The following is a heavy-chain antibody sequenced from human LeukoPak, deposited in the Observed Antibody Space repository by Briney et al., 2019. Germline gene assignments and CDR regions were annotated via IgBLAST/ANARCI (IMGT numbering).Heavy chain of an antibody. CDR1: GGTFSSYA. CDR2: IIPILGIA. CDR3: ARVGYGDYRAYYYYGMDV. J-gene: IGHJ6*02. Sequence: SVKVSCKASGGTFSSYAISWVRQAPGQGLEWMGRIIPILGIANYAQKFQGRVTITADKSTSTAYMELSSLRSEDTAVYYCARVGYGDYRAYYYYGMDVWGQGTTVTVSS. V-gene: IGHV1-69*04. D-gene: IGHD4-17*01.